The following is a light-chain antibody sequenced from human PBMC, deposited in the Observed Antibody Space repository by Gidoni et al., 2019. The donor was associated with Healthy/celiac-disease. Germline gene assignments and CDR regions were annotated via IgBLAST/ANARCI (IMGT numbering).Light chain of an antibody. CDR2: STN. Sequence: QTVVTQEPSFSVSPGGTVTLTCGLSSGSVSTSYYPSWYQLTPGQAPRTLIYSTNPRSSGVPDRFSGSILGNKAALTITGAQADDESDYYCVLYIGSGIWVFGGGTKLTVL. CDR3: VLYIGSGIWV. CDR1: SGSVSTSYY. V-gene: IGLV8-61*01. J-gene: IGLJ3*02.